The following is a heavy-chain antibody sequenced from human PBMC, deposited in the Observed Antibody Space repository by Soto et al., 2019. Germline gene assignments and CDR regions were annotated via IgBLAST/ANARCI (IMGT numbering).Heavy chain of an antibody. CDR2: IYHSGST. V-gene: IGHV4-30-2*01. CDR1: GGSISSGGYS. CDR3: AAGGGLPRYY. Sequence: QLQLQESGSGLVKPSQTLSLTCAVSGGSISSGGYSWSWIRQPPGKGLEWIGYIYHSGSTYYNPSLQSRVTISVDRSKNQCSRKLSSVTAADTAVYYCAAGGGLPRYYWGQGNLVTVSS. J-gene: IGHJ4*02. D-gene: IGHD5-12*01.